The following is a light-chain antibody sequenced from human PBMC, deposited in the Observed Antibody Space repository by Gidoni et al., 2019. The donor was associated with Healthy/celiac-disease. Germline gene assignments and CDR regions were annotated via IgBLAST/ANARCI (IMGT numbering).Light chain of an antibody. CDR3: QQYNSYSGT. Sequence: IQISPSPSTLSASVGDRVTITCRASQSISSWLAWYQQKPGKAPKLLIYKASSLESGVPSRFSGSGSGTEFTLTISSLQPDDFATYYCQQYNSYSGTFXQXTKLEIK. V-gene: IGKV1-5*03. CDR2: KAS. J-gene: IGKJ2*01. CDR1: QSISSW.